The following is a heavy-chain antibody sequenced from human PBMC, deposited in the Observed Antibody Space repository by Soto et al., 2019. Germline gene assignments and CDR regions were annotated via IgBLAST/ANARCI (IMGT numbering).Heavy chain of an antibody. J-gene: IGHJ6*02. CDR3: AHMSRLYGMDV. CDR2: IFWDNDK. CDR1: GFSFSTSGVG. Sequence: SGPTREPTQTLTLTCTFSGFSFSTSGVGVYWIRQPPGKALEWLALIFWDNDKRYSPSLKSRLTITKDTSKDQVVLTVTNMDPVDTATYYCAHMSRLYGMDVWGPGTTVTVSS. V-gene: IGHV2-5*02. D-gene: IGHD2-2*01.